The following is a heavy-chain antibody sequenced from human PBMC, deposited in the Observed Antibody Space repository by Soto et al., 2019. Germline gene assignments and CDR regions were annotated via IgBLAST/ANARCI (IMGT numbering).Heavy chain of an antibody. CDR3: TRSAYMDV. CDR1: GFTFSSYS. J-gene: IGHJ6*03. CDR2: ISSGSSTI. D-gene: IGHD2-2*01. Sequence: GGSLRLSCAASGFTFSSYSMNWVRQAPGKGLEWVSYISSGSSTIYYADSVKGRFTISRDNARNSLYLQMDSLRAEDTAVYYATRSAYMDVWGTGTTVTVSS. V-gene: IGHV3-48*01.